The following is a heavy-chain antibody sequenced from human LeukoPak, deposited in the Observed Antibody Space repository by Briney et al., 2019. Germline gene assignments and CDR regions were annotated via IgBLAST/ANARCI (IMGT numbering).Heavy chain of an antibody. V-gene: IGHV4-61*02. Sequence: SETLSLTCTVSGGSISSGSYYWNWIRQPAGKGLEWIGRIYTSGSTNYNPSLKSRVTISVDTSKNQFSLKLSSVTAADTAVYCCARENSYGDYIDYWGQGTLVTVSS. J-gene: IGHJ4*02. CDR2: IYTSGST. CDR3: ARENSYGDYIDY. CDR1: GGSISSGSYY. D-gene: IGHD4-17*01.